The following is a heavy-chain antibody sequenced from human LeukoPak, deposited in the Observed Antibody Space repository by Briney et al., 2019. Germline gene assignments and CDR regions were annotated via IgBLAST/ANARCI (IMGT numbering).Heavy chain of an antibody. J-gene: IGHJ4*02. CDR1: GFPVIINY. D-gene: IGHD3-10*01. CDR2: INSDGST. V-gene: IGHV3-53*01. CDR3: ARDYGSRGSSSYPFDN. Sequence: GGSLRLSCAASGFPVIINYISWVRQAPGKGLGWVSIINSDGSTYYADSVKGRFTISRDNSKNTLDLQMNSLRAEDTAVYYCARDYGSRGSSSYPFDNWSQGTLVTVSP.